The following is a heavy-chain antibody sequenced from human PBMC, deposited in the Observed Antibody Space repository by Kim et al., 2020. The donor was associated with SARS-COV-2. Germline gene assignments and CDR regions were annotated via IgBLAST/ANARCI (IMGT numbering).Heavy chain of an antibody. CDR3: AKALPVTTGFDY. V-gene: IGHV3-23*01. Sequence: YADSVKGRITISRDNSKKPLYRQMNSLRAEDTAVYYCAKALPVTTGFDYWGQGTLVTVSS. J-gene: IGHJ4*02. D-gene: IGHD4-17*01.